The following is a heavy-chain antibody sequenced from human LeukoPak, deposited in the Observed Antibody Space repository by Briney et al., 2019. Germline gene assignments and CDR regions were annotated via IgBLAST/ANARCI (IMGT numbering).Heavy chain of an antibody. Sequence: QAGGSLRLSCAASGFTFSSYAMHWVRQAPGKGLEWVAVISYDGSNKYYADSVKGRFTISRDNSKNTLYLQMNSLRAEDTAVYYCAREDLEYYYYMDVWGKGTTVTVSS. CDR3: AREDLEYYYYMDV. D-gene: IGHD1-1*01. J-gene: IGHJ6*03. V-gene: IGHV3-30*04. CDR2: ISYDGSNK. CDR1: GFTFSSYA.